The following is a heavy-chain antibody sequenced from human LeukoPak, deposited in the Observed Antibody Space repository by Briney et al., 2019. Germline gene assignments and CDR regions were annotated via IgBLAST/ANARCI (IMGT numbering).Heavy chain of an antibody. CDR2: LSYTGKT. Sequence: SETLSLTCNVSGVSVSTSHWNWIRQRPGKGLEWIGCLSYTGKTDYNPSLKSRVSISLGSSNNHFSLKLTSVTAADTAVYYCSEGYLEPFDHWGQGILVTVSS. J-gene: IGHJ4*02. D-gene: IGHD5-12*01. V-gene: IGHV4-59*02. CDR3: SEGYLEPFDH. CDR1: GVSVSTSH.